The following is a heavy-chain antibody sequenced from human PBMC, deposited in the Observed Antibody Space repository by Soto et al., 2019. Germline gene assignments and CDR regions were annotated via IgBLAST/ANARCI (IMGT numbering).Heavy chain of an antibody. CDR3: AHGPTSPFMVSDRNWFAP. CDR2: IYWDDDK. CDR1: GFSLSTSGGG. Sequence: SGPTLVNPTQILTLTCTFSGFSLSTSGGGVGWIRQPPGKALEWLALIYWDDDKRYSPSLKSRLTITKDTSKNQVVLTMTNMDPVDTATYYCAHGPTSPFMVSDRNWFAPWGQGTLVTVSS. V-gene: IGHV2-5*02. J-gene: IGHJ5*02. D-gene: IGHD2-8*01.